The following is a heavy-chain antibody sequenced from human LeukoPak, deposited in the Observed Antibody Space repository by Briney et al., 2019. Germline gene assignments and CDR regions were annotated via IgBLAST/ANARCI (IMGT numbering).Heavy chain of an antibody. CDR1: GFTFSDYY. J-gene: IGHJ5*02. Sequence: PGGSLKLSYAASGFTFSDYYMSWIRQAPGKGLEWVSYISSSGSTIYYADSVKGRFTISRDNAKNSLYLQMNSLRAEDTAVYYCARAYSSSWHNWFDPWGQGTLVTVSS. D-gene: IGHD6-13*01. CDR3: ARAYSSSWHNWFDP. V-gene: IGHV3-11*01. CDR2: ISSSGSTI.